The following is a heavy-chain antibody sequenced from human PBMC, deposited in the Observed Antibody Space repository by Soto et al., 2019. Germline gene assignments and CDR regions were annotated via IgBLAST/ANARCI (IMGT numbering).Heavy chain of an antibody. J-gene: IGHJ4*02. V-gene: IGHV3-23*01. CDR2: IGGSGSKT. D-gene: IGHD3-9*01. CDR3: AKDGPYYDILTGFEPGYYFDY. Sequence: EVQLLDSGGGLVQPGGSLRLSCAASGFIFSDSGMSWVRQAPGKGLEWVSSIGGSGSKTYYAESVKGRFTISRDNSKNTLFLQMNSLRAEDTAVYYCAKDGPYYDILTGFEPGYYFDYWGQGTLLTVSS. CDR1: GFIFSDSG.